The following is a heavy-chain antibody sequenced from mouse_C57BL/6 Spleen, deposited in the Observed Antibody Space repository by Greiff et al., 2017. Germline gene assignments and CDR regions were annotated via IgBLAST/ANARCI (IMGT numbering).Heavy chain of an antibody. D-gene: IGHD1-1*01. V-gene: IGHV1-52*01. CDR2: IDPSDSET. Sequence: QVQLQQPGAELLRPGSSVKLSCKASGYTFTSYWMHWVKQRPIQGLEWIGNIDPSDSETHYNQKFKDKATLTVDKSSSTAYMQLSSLTSEDSAVYYCARSYGSSYWYFDVWGTGTTVTVSS. J-gene: IGHJ1*03. CDR1: GYTFTSYW. CDR3: ARSYGSSYWYFDV.